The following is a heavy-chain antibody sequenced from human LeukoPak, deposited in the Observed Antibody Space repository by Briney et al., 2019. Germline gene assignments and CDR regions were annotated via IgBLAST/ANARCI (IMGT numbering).Heavy chain of an antibody. V-gene: IGHV3-30-3*01. Sequence: GGSLRLSCAASGFTFSSYAMHWVRQAPGKGLEWVAVISYDGSNKYYADSVKGRFTISRDNSKNTLYLQMNSLRAEDTAVYYCARVTMIVDIDYWGQGTLDTVSS. CDR2: ISYDGSNK. CDR1: GFTFSSYA. J-gene: IGHJ4*02. D-gene: IGHD3-22*01. CDR3: ARVTMIVDIDY.